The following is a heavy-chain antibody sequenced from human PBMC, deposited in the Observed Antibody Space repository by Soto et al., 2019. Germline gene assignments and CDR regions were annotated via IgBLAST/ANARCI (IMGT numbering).Heavy chain of an antibody. CDR1: GYTFTSYG. J-gene: IGHJ4*02. V-gene: IGHV1-69*04. Sequence: GASVKVSCKASGYTFTSYGISWVRQAPGQGLEWMGRIIPILGIANYAQKFQGRVTITADKSTSTAYMELSSLRSEDTAVYYCARSSSGIAVAGLDYWGQGTLVTSPQ. D-gene: IGHD6-19*01. CDR2: IIPILGIA. CDR3: ARSSSGIAVAGLDY.